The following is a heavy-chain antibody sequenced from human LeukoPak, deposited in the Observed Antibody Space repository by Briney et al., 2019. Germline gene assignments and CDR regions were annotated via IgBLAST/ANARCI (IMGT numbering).Heavy chain of an antibody. Sequence: ASVRVSCKASGYTFTSYDINWVRQATGQGLEWMRWMNPNSGNTGYAQKFQGRVTMTRNTSISTAYMELSSLRSEDTAVYYCARGSSNDYGDSPVDYWGQGTLVTVSS. V-gene: IGHV1-8*01. CDR1: GYTFTSYD. CDR3: ARGSSNDYGDSPVDY. CDR2: MNPNSGNT. J-gene: IGHJ4*02. D-gene: IGHD4-17*01.